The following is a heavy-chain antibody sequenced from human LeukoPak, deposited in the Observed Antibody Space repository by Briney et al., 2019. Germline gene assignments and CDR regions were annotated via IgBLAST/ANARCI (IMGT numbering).Heavy chain of an antibody. CDR2: IIPIFGTA. V-gene: IGHV1-69*06. CDR3: ARLGGSYNPNDY. Sequence: SVKVSCKASGGTFSSYAISWVRQAPGQGLEWMGGIIPIFGTANYAQKFQGRVTITADKSTSTAYMELRSLRSDDTAVYYCARLGGSYNPNDYWGQGTLVTVSS. D-gene: IGHD1-26*01. CDR1: GGTFSSYA. J-gene: IGHJ4*02.